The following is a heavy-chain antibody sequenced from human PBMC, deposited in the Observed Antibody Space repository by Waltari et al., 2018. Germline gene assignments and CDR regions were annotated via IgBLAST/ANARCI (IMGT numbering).Heavy chain of an antibody. CDR2: VHGSGKT. D-gene: IGHD2-15*01. CDR1: GDSMSSTSW. CDR3: ARDRGRGLYLDS. J-gene: IGHJ4*02. V-gene: IGHV4-4*02. Sequence: QLQLQESGPGLVMPSGTLSLPCAVSGDSMSSTSWWSWVRQPPGRGLEWKGQVHGSGKTNYNPSFASRVTVSLDTPNNQFSLRVTSVTAADSAIYYCARDRGRGLYLDSWGPGTLVAVSP.